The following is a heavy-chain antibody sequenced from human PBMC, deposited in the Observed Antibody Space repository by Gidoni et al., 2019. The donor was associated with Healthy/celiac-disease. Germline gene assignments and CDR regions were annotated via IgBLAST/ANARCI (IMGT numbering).Heavy chain of an antibody. Sequence: EVQLVESGGGLVQPGGSLRLSCAASGFTLSSYRMTWVRQAPGKGLAWVSYISSSSSTIYYADSVKGRFTISRDNAKNSLYLQMNSLRAEDTAVYYCARASRYCSSTSCYYYYYMDVWGKGTTVTVSS. CDR3: ARASRYCSSTSCYYYYYMDV. V-gene: IGHV3-48*01. CDR2: ISSSSSTI. D-gene: IGHD2-2*01. J-gene: IGHJ6*03. CDR1: GFTLSSYR.